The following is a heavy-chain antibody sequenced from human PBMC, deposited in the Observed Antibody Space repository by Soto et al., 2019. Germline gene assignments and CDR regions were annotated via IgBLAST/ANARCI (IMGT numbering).Heavy chain of an antibody. CDR2: IYYSGST. V-gene: IGHV4-30-4*01. J-gene: IGHJ4*02. CDR3: ARGEQWLVRLVY. D-gene: IGHD6-19*01. Sequence: SETLSLTCTVSGGSISSGDYYWSWIRQPPGKGLEWIGYIYYSGSTYYNPSLKSRVTISVDTSKNQFSLKLSSVTAADTAVYYCARGEQWLVRLVYWGQGTLVTVSS. CDR1: GGSISSGDYY.